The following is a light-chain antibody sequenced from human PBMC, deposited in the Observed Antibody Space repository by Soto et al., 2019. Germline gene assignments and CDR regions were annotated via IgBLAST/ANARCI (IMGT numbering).Light chain of an antibody. V-gene: IGKV1-5*01. J-gene: IGKJ2*01. CDR3: DQYNSYSS. CDR1: QSISSG. CDR2: DAS. Sequence: DIQMTQSPSTLSASVGDRVTITCRASQSISSGLAWYQQKPGKAPNLLIYDASSLESGVPSRFSGNGYGTEFPLTISSLEQDDFATYYFDQYNSYSSFGQGTKLEIK.